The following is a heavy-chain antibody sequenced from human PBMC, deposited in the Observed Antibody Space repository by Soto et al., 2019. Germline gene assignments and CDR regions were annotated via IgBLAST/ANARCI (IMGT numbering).Heavy chain of an antibody. CDR3: AGGTYYFDS. Sequence: PGGSLRLSCAAAGFTFSNYGMHWARQAPGKGLEWVAAILYDGSNKYYADSVKGRFTISRDNSKNTLYLQMNSLRAEDTAVYYCAGGTYYFDSCGQGTLVPVSS. D-gene: IGHD1-26*01. CDR2: ILYDGSNK. J-gene: IGHJ4*02. V-gene: IGHV3-33*01. CDR1: GFTFSNYG.